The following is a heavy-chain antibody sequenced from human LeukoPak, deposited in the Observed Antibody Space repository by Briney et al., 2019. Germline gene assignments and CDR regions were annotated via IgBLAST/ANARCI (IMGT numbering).Heavy chain of an antibody. CDR2: INPNSGAT. CDR3: ARNLGLHCTSISGPSAH. J-gene: IGHJ4*02. CDR1: GYTFTDYF. D-gene: IGHD2-2*01. V-gene: IGHV1-2*02. Sequence: ASVKVSCKASGYTFTDYFMHWVRQAPGQGLEWMGWINPNSGATNYAQQFQGRVTMTRDRSISTMFMELSRLTSDDTALYYCARNLGLHCTSISGPSAHWGQGTLVTVPS.